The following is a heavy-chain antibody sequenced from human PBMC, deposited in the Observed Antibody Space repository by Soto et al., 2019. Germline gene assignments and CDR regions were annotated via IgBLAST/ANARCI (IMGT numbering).Heavy chain of an antibody. CDR1: GGSFSGYY. J-gene: IGHJ6*02. V-gene: IGHV4-34*01. D-gene: IGHD6-13*01. CDR2: INHSGST. CDR3: ARVKQQLVSRNSYYYYGMDV. Sequence: SETLSLTCAVYGGSFSGYYWSWIRQPPGKGLEWIGEINHSGSTNYNPSLKSRVTISVDTSKNQFSLKLSSVTAADTAVYYCARVKQQLVSRNSYYYYGMDVWGQGTTVTVS.